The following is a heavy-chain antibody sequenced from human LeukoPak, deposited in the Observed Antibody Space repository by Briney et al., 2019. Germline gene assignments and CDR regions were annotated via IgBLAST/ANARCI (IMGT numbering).Heavy chain of an antibody. J-gene: IGHJ4*02. CDR3: ASFYGSGSYYRDSIDY. D-gene: IGHD3-10*01. CDR2: IYSGGST. V-gene: IGHV3-53*01. Sequence: GGSLRLSCAASGFTVSSNYMSWVRQAPGKGLGWVAVIYSGGSTYYADSVKGRFTISRDNSKNTLYLQMNSLRAEDTAVYYCASFYGSGSYYRDSIDYWGQGTLVTVSS. CDR1: GFTVSSNY.